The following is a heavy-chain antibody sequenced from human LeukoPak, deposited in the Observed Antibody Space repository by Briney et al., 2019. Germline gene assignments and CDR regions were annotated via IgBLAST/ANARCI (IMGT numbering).Heavy chain of an antibody. CDR3: ARDDCSSTSCYDVGWFDP. Sequence: VASVKVSCKASGGTFSSYAISWVRQAPGQGLEWMGRIIPIFGTANYAQKFQGRVTITADKSTSTAYMELSSLRSEDTAVYYCARDDCSSTSCYDVGWFDPWGQGTLVTVSS. V-gene: IGHV1-69*06. D-gene: IGHD2-2*01. J-gene: IGHJ5*02. CDR1: GGTFSSYA. CDR2: IIPIFGTA.